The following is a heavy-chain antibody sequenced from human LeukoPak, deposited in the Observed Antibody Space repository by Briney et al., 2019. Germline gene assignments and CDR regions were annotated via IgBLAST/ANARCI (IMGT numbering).Heavy chain of an antibody. D-gene: IGHD3-22*01. Sequence: SETLSLTCTVSGGSISSGGYYWSWIRQHPGKGLEWIGYIYYSGSTYYNPSLKSRVTISVDTSKNQFSLRLSSVTAADTAVYYCARDYYDSSGSVWGQGTMVTVSS. CDR2: IYYSGST. CDR3: ARDYYDSSGSV. CDR1: GGSISSGGYY. J-gene: IGHJ3*01. V-gene: IGHV4-31*03.